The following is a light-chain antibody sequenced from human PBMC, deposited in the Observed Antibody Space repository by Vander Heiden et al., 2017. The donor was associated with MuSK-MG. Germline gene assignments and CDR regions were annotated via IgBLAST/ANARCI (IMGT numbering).Light chain of an antibody. J-gene: IGLJ2*01. CDR3: NSRESSGNR. CDR1: SLRSYY. Sequence: SSELTQDPAVSVALGQTVRITCQGDSLRSYYASWYQQKPGQAPVLVIYGKNNRPSGIPDRFSGSSSGNTASLTITGAQAEDEADYYCNSRESSGNRFGGGTKLTVL. V-gene: IGLV3-19*01. CDR2: GKN.